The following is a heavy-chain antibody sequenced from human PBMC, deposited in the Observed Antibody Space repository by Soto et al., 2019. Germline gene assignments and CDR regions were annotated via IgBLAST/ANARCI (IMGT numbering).Heavy chain of an antibody. CDR2: INAGNGNT. Sequence: ASVEVSCKASGYTFTSYAMHWVRQAPGQRLEWMGWINAGNGNTTYSQKFQGRVTLTRDTSASTAYMELSSLRSEDTAVYYCARYLSGRGAAGTELNWFDPWGQGTLVTVSS. D-gene: IGHD6-13*01. V-gene: IGHV1-3*01. J-gene: IGHJ5*02. CDR1: GYTFTSYA. CDR3: ARYLSGRGAAGTELNWFDP.